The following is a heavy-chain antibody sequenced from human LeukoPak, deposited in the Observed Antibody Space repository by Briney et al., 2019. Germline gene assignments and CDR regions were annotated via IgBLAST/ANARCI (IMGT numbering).Heavy chain of an antibody. Sequence: PGGSLRLSCEVSGFTFSSHSMNWVRQAPGKGLEWVSYISSSSSYTNYADSVKGRFTISRDNAKSSLYLQMNSLRAEDTAVYYCARGRRPEGTGTTFDAFDIWGQGTMVTVSS. CDR2: ISSSSSYT. CDR1: GFTFSSHS. V-gene: IGHV3-21*05. J-gene: IGHJ3*02. CDR3: ARGRRPEGTGTTFDAFDI. D-gene: IGHD1-1*01.